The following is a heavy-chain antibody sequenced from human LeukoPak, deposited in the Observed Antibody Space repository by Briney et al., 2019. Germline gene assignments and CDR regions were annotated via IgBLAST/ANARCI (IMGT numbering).Heavy chain of an antibody. D-gene: IGHD6-19*01. V-gene: IGHV4-59*02. Sequence: PSETLSLTRAVSGGSVNDYYLSWVRQPPGKRLEWVAYIYSSGSTNYNPSLKSRVTISLDTSKNQVSLRLSSVTAADTAVYYCTRDPSYFSGFYDYWGQGTLVTVSS. CDR2: IYSSGST. J-gene: IGHJ4*02. CDR3: TRDPSYFSGFYDY. CDR1: GGSVNDYY.